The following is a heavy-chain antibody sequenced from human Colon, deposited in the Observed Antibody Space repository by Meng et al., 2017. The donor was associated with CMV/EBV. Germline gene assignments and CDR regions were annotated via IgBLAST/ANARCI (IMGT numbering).Heavy chain of an antibody. D-gene: IGHD2-2*01. J-gene: IGHJ1*01. Sequence: ASVKVSCKASGYTFTSYYMHWVRQAPGQGLEWMGIINPSGGSTSYAQKFQGRVTMTRDTSTSTVYMELSSLRSEDTAVYYCARKSRSTSVWSTAEYFQHWGQGTLVTSPQ. CDR2: INPSGGST. V-gene: IGHV1-46*01. CDR1: GYTFTSYY. CDR3: ARKSRSTSVWSTAEYFQH.